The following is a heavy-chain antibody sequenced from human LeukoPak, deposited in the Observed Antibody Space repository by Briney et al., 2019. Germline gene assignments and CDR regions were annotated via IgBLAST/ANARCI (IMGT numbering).Heavy chain of an antibody. CDR3: ARGTPNYYDSSGYYYVY. Sequence: ASVKVSCKASGYTFTSYDINWVRQATGRGLEWMGWMNPNSGNTGYAQKFQGRVTMTRNTSISTAYMELSSLRSEDTAVYYCARGTPNYYDSSGYYYVYWGQGTLVTVSS. CDR1: GYTFTSYD. CDR2: MNPNSGNT. V-gene: IGHV1-8*01. J-gene: IGHJ4*02. D-gene: IGHD3-22*01.